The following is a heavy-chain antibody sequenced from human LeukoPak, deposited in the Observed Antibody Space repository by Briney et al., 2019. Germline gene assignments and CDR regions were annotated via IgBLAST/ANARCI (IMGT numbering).Heavy chain of an antibody. V-gene: IGHV3-23*01. Sequence: QAGGSLRLSCAASGFTFSSYVMSWVRQSPGEGLEWVSAISDSGGSTYYADSVKGRFTISRDNSKNTLYLQMNSLRAEDTAVYYCAKAKGLVYISAWGQGTLVTVSS. CDR3: AKAKGLVYISA. J-gene: IGHJ5*02. CDR1: GFTFSSYV. CDR2: ISDSGGST. D-gene: IGHD6-19*01.